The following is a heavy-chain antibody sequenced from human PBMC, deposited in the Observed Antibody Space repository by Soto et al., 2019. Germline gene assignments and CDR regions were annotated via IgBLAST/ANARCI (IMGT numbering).Heavy chain of an antibody. CDR2: IIPILGIA. CDR3: ARDAPIGYCSGGSCYSPNNWFDP. V-gene: IGHV1-69*04. Sequence: SVKVSCKASGGTFSSYTISWVRQAPGQGLEWMGRIIPILGIANYAQKFQGRVTITADKSTSTAYMELSSLRSEDTAVYYCARDAPIGYCSGGSCYSPNNWFDPWG. J-gene: IGHJ5*02. D-gene: IGHD2-15*01. CDR1: GGTFSSYT.